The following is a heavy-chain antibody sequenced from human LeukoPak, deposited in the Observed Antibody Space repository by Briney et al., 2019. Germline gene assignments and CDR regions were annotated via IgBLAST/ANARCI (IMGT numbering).Heavy chain of an antibody. Sequence: ASVKVSCKASGYTFTGYYMHWVRQAPGQGLEWMGIINPSGGSTSYAQKFQGRVTMTRDTSTSTAYMELSSLRSEDTAVYYCASRGIAAAGRGLDYWGQGTLVTVSS. CDR1: GYTFTGYY. J-gene: IGHJ4*02. V-gene: IGHV1-46*01. D-gene: IGHD6-13*01. CDR3: ASRGIAAAGRGLDY. CDR2: INPSGGST.